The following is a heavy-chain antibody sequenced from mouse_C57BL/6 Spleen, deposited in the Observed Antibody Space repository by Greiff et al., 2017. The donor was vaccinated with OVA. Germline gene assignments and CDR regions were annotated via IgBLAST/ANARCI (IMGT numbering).Heavy chain of an antibody. V-gene: IGHV5-2*01. CDR2: INSDGGST. Sequence: EVQLVESGGGLVQPGESLKLSCESNEYEFPSHDMSWVRKTPEKRLELVAAINSDGGSTYYPDTMERRFIISRDNTKKTLYLQMSSLRSEDTALYYCARKADYYGSSFWYFDVWGTGTTVTVSS. CDR3: ARKADYYGSSFWYFDV. CDR1: EYEFPSHD. D-gene: IGHD1-1*01. J-gene: IGHJ1*03.